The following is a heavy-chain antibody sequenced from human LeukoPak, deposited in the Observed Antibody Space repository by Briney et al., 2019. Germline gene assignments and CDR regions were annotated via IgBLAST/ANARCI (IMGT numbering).Heavy chain of an antibody. Sequence: PGGSLRLSCAASGFTLSSYGMHWVRQAPGKGLEWVAVISYDGSSKYYADSVKGRFTISRDNSKNTLYLQMNSLRAEDTAVYYCAKERIVGAFDYWGQGTLVTVSS. J-gene: IGHJ4*02. D-gene: IGHD1-26*01. CDR1: GFTLSSYG. CDR3: AKERIVGAFDY. CDR2: ISYDGSSK. V-gene: IGHV3-30*18.